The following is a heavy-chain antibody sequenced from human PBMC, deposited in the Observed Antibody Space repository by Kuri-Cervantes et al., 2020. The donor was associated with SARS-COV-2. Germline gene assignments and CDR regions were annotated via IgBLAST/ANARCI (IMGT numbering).Heavy chain of an antibody. V-gene: IGHV3-30*18. CDR1: GFTFSSYS. J-gene: IGHJ6*03. CDR2: ISYDGSNK. D-gene: IGHD3-16*01. CDR3: AKAGENYYYYYMDV. Sequence: GSLRLSCAASGFTFSSYSMNWVRQAPGKGLEWVAVISYDGSNKYYADSVKGRFTISRDNSKNTLYLQMNSLRAEDTAVYYCAKAGENYYYYYMDVWGKGTTVTVSS.